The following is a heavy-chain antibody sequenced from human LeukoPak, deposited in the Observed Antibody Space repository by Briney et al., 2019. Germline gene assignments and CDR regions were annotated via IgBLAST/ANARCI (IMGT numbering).Heavy chain of an antibody. Sequence: GGSLRLSCAASGFTFSDYYMSWIRQAPGKGLEWVPYISSSSSTIYYADSVKGRFTISRDNAKNSLYLQMNSLRAEDTAVYYCARDYCSSTSCYYYYMDVWGKGTTVTVSS. D-gene: IGHD2-2*01. V-gene: IGHV3-11*04. J-gene: IGHJ6*03. CDR1: GFTFSDYY. CDR2: ISSSSSTI. CDR3: ARDYCSSTSCYYYYMDV.